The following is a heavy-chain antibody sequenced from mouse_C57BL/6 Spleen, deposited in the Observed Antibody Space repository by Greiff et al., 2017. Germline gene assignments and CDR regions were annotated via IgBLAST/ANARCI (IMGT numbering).Heavy chain of an antibody. V-gene: IGHV2-2*01. CDR3: AYGSRRYFDV. CDR1: GFSLTSYG. J-gene: IGHJ1*03. CDR2: IWSGGST. Sequence: QVQLKESGPGLVQPSQSLSITCTVSGFSLTSYGVHWVRQSPGNGLEWLGVIWSGGSTDYNAAFISRLSISKDNSKSQVFFTMDSLQADDTAIYYCAYGSRRYFDVWGTGTTVTVSS. D-gene: IGHD1-1*01.